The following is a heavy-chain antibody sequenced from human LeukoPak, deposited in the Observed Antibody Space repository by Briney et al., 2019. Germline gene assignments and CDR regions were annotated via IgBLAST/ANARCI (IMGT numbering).Heavy chain of an antibody. D-gene: IGHD3-10*01. CDR2: ISTSGSTI. J-gene: IGHJ4*02. V-gene: IGHV3-48*03. CDR3: ARGARGMGYDY. CDR1: GFTFSSYE. Sequence: PGWSLRLSCAASGFTFSSYEMNWVRQAPEKGLEWVSYISTSGSTIYYADSVKGRFTISRDNAENSLYLQMNSLRAEDTAVYYCARGARGMGYDYWGQGTLVTVSS.